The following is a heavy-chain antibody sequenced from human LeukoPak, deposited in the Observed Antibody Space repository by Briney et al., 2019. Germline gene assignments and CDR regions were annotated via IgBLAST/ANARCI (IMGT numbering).Heavy chain of an antibody. CDR1: GGSISSSNW. CDR3: ARPDSSGWYGYGMDV. Sequence: SETLSLTCAVSGGSISSSNWWSWVRQPPGKGLEWIGEIYHSGSTNYNPSLKSRVTISVDKSKNQFSLKLSSVTAADTAVYYCARPDSSGWYGYGMDVWGQGTTVTVSS. V-gene: IGHV4-4*02. J-gene: IGHJ6*02. CDR2: IYHSGST. D-gene: IGHD6-19*01.